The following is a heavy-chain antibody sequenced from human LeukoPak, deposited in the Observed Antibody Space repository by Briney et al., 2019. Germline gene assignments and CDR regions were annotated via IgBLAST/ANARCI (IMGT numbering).Heavy chain of an antibody. CDR1: GGSISSYY. CDR2: IYYSGST. V-gene: IGHV4-59*01. CDR3: ARGGGYCSGGSCYNYFDY. J-gene: IGHJ4*02. Sequence: SETLSLTCTVSGGSISSYYWSWIRQPPGKGLEWIGYIYYSGSTNYNPSLKSRVTISVDTSKNQFSLKLSSVTSADTAVYYCARGGGYCSGGSCYNYFDYWGQGTLVTVSS. D-gene: IGHD2-15*01.